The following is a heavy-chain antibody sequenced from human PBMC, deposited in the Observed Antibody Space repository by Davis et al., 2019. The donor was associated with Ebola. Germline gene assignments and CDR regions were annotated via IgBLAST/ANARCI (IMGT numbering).Heavy chain of an antibody. CDR1: GFTFSTNW. CDR3: AQGTIGPFW. J-gene: IGHJ4*02. D-gene: IGHD1/OR15-1a*01. V-gene: IGHV3-7*03. Sequence: GESLKISCAPSGFTFSTNWMSWVRQAPGKGPEWVAKINPDGSQKYYVDSVKGRFTISRDNSKNTLYLQMNSLRVEDTAVYYCAQGTIGPFWWGQGTLVTVSS. CDR2: INPDGSQK.